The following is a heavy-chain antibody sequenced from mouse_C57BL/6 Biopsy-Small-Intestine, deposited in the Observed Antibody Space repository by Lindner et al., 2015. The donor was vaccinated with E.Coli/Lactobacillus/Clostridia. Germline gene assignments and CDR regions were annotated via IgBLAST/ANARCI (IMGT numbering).Heavy chain of an antibody. D-gene: IGHD2-1*01. Sequence: VQLQESGAELVRPGTSVKMSCKASGYTFTNYWIGWAKQRPGHGLEWIGDIYPGGGYTNYNEKFKGKATLTADKSSSTAYMQFSSLTSEDSAIYYCARGNYDYFDYWGQGDHSHSLL. J-gene: IGHJ2*01. V-gene: IGHV1-63*01. CDR2: IYPGGGYT. CDR3: ARGNYDYFDY. CDR1: GYTFTNYW.